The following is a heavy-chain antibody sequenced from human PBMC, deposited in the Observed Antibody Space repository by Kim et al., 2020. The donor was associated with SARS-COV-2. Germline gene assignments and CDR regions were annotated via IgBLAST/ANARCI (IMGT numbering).Heavy chain of an antibody. CDR2: IWYDGSNK. Sequence: GGSLRLSCAASGFTFSSYGMHWVRQAPGKGLEWVAVIWYDGSNKYYADSVKGRFIISRDNSKNTLYLQMNSLRAEDTAVYYCARAPSVVSNWYFDLWGRGTLVTVSS. CDR1: GFTFSSYG. D-gene: IGHD2-21*01. CDR3: ARAPSVVSNWYFDL. V-gene: IGHV3-33*01. J-gene: IGHJ2*01.